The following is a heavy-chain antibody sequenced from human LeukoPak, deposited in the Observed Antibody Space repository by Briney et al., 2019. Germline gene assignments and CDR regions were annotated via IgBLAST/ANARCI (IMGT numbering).Heavy chain of an antibody. CDR3: ARDKVAADKKSDWYFDL. Sequence: ASVKVSCKASGYTFTSYGISWVRQAPGQGLEWMGWISAYNGNTNYAQKLQGRVTMTTDTSTSTAYMELRSLRSDDTAVYYCARDKVAADKKSDWYFDLWGRGTLVTVSS. J-gene: IGHJ2*01. CDR2: ISAYNGNT. V-gene: IGHV1-18*01. CDR1: GYTFTSYG. D-gene: IGHD6-13*01.